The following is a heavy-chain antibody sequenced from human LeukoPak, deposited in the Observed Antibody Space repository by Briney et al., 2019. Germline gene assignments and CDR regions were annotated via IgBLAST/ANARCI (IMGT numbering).Heavy chain of an antibody. CDR2: IYTSGST. D-gene: IGHD6-13*01. V-gene: IGHV4-61*02. CDR3: ARGARYSSSWYGS. Sequence: SETLSLTCTVSGGSISSGSYYWSWIRQPAGKGLDWIGRIYTSGSTNYNPSLKSRVTISVDTSKNQFSLNLSSVTAADTAVYYCARGARYSSSWYGSWGQGTLVTVSS. CDR1: GGSISSGSYY. J-gene: IGHJ5*01.